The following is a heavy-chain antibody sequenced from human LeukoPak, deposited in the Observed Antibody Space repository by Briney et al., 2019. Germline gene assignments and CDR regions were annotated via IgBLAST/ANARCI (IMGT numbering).Heavy chain of an antibody. D-gene: IGHD6-19*01. CDR1: GYTFTSYG. CDR3: AREFGRIAVAGTPEYYFDY. J-gene: IGHJ4*02. CDR2: ISAYNGNT. V-gene: IGHV1-18*01. Sequence: GASVKVSCKASGYTFTSYGISWVRQAPGQGLEWMGWISAYNGNTNYAQKLQGRVTMTTDTSTSTAYIELRSLRSDDTAVYYCAREFGRIAVAGTPEYYFDYWGQGTLVTVSS.